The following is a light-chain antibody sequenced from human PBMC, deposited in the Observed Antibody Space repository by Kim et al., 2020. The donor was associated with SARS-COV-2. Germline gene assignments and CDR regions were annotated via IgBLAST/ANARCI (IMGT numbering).Light chain of an antibody. J-gene: IGKJ5*01. CDR1: QSISSN. V-gene: IGKV3-15*01. Sequence: EIVMTQSPATLSVSPGERATLPCRASQSISSNLAWYQQKPGQAPRLLIYGASTRATDIPARFSGSGSGTEFTLTISSLQSEDFAVYYCQQYNNWPITFVQGTRLEIK. CDR2: GAS. CDR3: QQYNNWPIT.